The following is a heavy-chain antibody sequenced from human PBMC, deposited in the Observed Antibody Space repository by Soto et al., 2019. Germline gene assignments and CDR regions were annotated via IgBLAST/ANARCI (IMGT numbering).Heavy chain of an antibody. V-gene: IGHV1-46*01. CDR3: ARSAQYDY. CDR1: GYTFTNYY. CDR2: INPNGGST. D-gene: IGHD2-2*01. Sequence: QVQLMQSGAEVKKPGASVRVSCKASGYTFTNYYVHWVRQAPGQGREWMGFINPNGGSTTYAQKFQCRVTVTTDTSTRTVYMQLSSLRSEDTALFYCARSAQYDYWGQGTLVTVSS. J-gene: IGHJ4*02.